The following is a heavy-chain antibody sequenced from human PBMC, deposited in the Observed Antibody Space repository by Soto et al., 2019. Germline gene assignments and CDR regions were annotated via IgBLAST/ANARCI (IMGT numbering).Heavy chain of an antibody. CDR2: IVPLSDRT. CDR3: ARKSGRDCHSGGGCCSLDV. CDR1: GETLNSNP. J-gene: IGHJ4*02. D-gene: IGHD2-15*01. Sequence: QVQLVQSGAEVKKPGSSLKVSCKVFGETLNSNPIGWVRQAPGQGLEWVGGIVPLSDRTNYAQELQGRVTVTADGSTSTVYMELSNLKSDDTAVYYCARKSGRDCHSGGGCCSLDVWGQGSLITVSS. V-gene: IGHV1-69*01.